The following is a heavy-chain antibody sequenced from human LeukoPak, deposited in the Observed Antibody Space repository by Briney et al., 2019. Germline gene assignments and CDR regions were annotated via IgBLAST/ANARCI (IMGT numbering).Heavy chain of an antibody. CDR1: GFTFSSYS. D-gene: IGHD5-12*01. CDR2: ISSSSSDI. Sequence: GGSLRLSCAASGFTFSSYSMNWGRQAPGKGREWVSSISSSSSDIYYADSVKGRVTISRDNAKKSQYLRMNRLRAEDTAMYYCARAWGGYDGRSASQNDYWGQGTLVTVSS. CDR3: ARAWGGYDGRSASQNDY. V-gene: IGHV3-21*01. J-gene: IGHJ4*02.